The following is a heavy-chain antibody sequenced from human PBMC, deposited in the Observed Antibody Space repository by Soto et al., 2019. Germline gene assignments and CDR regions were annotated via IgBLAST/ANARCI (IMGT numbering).Heavy chain of an antibody. CDR2: ISSDGNHK. D-gene: IGHD1-26*01. Sequence: QVKLVESGGGVVQPGRSLRLSCRASGFNVSAYTMHWVRQAPGKGLEWVAVISSDGNHKYYTDSVKGRFTISRDTSTNTLYLQMNSLRAEDTAVYYCARWEQPLFDYWGQGTLVTVSS. CDR3: ARWEQPLFDY. V-gene: IGHV3-30-3*01. J-gene: IGHJ4*02. CDR1: GFNVSAYT.